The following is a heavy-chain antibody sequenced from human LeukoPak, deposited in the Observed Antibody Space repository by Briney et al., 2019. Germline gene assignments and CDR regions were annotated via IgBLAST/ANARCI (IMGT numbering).Heavy chain of an antibody. D-gene: IGHD4-17*01. J-gene: IGHJ3*02. CDR3: ARVTSVTDAAFDI. CDR1: GLSVSSNF. V-gene: IGHV3-53*01. Sequence: GGSLRLSCAATGLSVSSNFMSWVRQAPGKGLEWVSVIYGGGSTYYADSVKGRFTISRDTAKSSLYLQMNTLRAEDTALYYCARVTSVTDAAFDIWGQGTKVIVSS. CDR2: IYGGGST.